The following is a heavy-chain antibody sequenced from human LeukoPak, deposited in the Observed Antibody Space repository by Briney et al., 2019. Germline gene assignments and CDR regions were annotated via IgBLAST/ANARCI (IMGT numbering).Heavy chain of an antibody. Sequence: SETLSLTCTVSGGSISSSSYYWGWIHQPPGKGLEWIGSIYYSGSTYYNPSLKSRVTISVDTSKNQFSLKLSSVTAADTAVYYCARDLTQITIFGVVIHDAFDIWGQGTMVTVSS. D-gene: IGHD3-3*01. CDR2: IYYSGST. V-gene: IGHV4-39*07. CDR1: GGSISSSSYY. CDR3: ARDLTQITIFGVVIHDAFDI. J-gene: IGHJ3*02.